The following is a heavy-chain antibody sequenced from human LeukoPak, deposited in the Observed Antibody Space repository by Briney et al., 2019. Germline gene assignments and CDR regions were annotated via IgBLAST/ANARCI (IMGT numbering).Heavy chain of an antibody. CDR3: ARAPRKDIVVVPAASPYFDY. CDR2: IYYSGST. CDR1: GGSISSGGYY. J-gene: IGHJ4*02. V-gene: IGHV4-31*03. D-gene: IGHD2-2*01. Sequence: SETLSPTCTVSGGSISSGGYYWSWIRQHPGKGLEWIGYIYYSGSTYYNPSLKSRVTISVDTSKNQFSLKLSSVTAADTAVYYCARAPRKDIVVVPAASPYFDYWGQGTLVTVSS.